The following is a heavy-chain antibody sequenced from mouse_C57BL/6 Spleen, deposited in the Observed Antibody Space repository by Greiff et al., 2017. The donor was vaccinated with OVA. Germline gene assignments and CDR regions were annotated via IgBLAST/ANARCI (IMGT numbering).Heavy chain of an antibody. CDR3: ARDGDYSKTFAY. J-gene: IGHJ3*01. D-gene: IGHD2-5*01. CDR2: ISYSGST. CDR1: GYSITSGYD. V-gene: IGHV3-1*01. Sequence: EVQLQESGPGMVKPSQSLSLTCTVTGYSITSGYDWHWIRHFPGNKLEWMGYISYSGSTNYNPSLKSRISITHDTSKNHFFLKLNSVTTEDTATYYCARDGDYSKTFAYWGQGTLVTVSA.